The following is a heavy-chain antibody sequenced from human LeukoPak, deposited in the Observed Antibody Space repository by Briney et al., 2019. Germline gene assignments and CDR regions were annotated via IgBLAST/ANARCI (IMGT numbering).Heavy chain of an antibody. V-gene: IGHV3-23*01. J-gene: IGHJ3*02. Sequence: GGSLRLSCAASGFTFTSYPMTWVRQAPGKGLEWVSAIVGSDDATYYADSVKGRFTISRDNSKNTLYLQMNSLRAEDTAVYYCAKRLYTSGWSAFDIWGQGTMVTVSS. CDR3: AKRLYTSGWSAFDI. CDR1: GFTFTSYP. D-gene: IGHD6-19*01. CDR2: IVGSDDAT.